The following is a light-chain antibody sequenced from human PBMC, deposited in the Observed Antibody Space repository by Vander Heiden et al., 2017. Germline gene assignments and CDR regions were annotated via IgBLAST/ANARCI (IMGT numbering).Light chain of an antibody. V-gene: IGLV3-1*01. J-gene: IGLJ2*01. CDR1: KVGDKF. CDR3: QAWDSSTPMV. CDR2: QDN. Sequence: SYELTQPPSMSVSPGQTAIITCSGDKVGDKFACWYQQKPGQSPLLVIYQDNKRPSGIPERFSGSNSGNTATLTITGTQAVDEADYYCQAWDSSTPMVFGGGTKLTVL.